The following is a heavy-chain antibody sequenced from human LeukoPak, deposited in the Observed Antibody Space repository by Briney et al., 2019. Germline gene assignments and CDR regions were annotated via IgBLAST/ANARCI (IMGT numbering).Heavy chain of an antibody. D-gene: IGHD3-10*01. Sequence: GASVKVSCKASGYTFTSYAMNWVRQAPGQGLEWMGWINPNSGGTNYAQKFQGRVTMTRDTSISTAYMELSRLRSDDTAVYYCARDLRARRGFDPWGQGTLVTVSS. V-gene: IGHV1-2*02. CDR1: GYTFTSYA. CDR3: ARDLRARRGFDP. CDR2: INPNSGGT. J-gene: IGHJ5*02.